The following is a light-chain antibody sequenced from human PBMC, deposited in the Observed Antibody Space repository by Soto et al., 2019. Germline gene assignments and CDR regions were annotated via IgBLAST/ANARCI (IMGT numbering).Light chain of an antibody. CDR2: AAS. CDR3: QQYGSSPYT. Sequence: EIVLTQSPGTLSLSPGERATLSCRASQSVSANFVAWYQQKPGQPPRLFIYAASGRAAGIPDRFSGSGSGTDVTLTISRLEPEDFAVDYCQQYGSSPYTFALGTKLEI. V-gene: IGKV3-20*01. J-gene: IGKJ2*01. CDR1: QSVSANF.